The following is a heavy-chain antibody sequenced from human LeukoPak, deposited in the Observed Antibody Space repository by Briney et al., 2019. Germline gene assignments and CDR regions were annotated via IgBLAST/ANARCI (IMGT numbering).Heavy chain of an antibody. V-gene: IGHV4-61*08. CDR2: IYYSGST. CDR3: ARAGFQWLDFDY. CDR1: GGSISSGDYY. J-gene: IGHJ4*02. D-gene: IGHD6-19*01. Sequence: PSQTLSLTCTVSGGSISSGDYYWSWIRQPPGKGLEWIGYIYYSGSTNYNPSLKSRVTISVDTSKNQFSLKLSSVTAADTAVYYCARAGFQWLDFDYWGQGTLVTVSS.